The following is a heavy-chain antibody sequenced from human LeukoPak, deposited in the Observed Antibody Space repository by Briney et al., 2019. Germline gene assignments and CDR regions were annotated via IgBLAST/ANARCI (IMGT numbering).Heavy chain of an antibody. V-gene: IGHV3-23*01. Sequence: GALRLSCAASGFSLSSSGMHWVRQAPGKGLEWVSAISGSGGNTDYADSVKGRFTISRDNSKNTLYLQMNSLRAEDTAVYYCAKSDFWSGYYYFDHWGQGTLVTVSS. D-gene: IGHD3-3*01. CDR2: ISGSGGNT. J-gene: IGHJ4*02. CDR1: GFSLSSSG. CDR3: AKSDFWSGYYYFDH.